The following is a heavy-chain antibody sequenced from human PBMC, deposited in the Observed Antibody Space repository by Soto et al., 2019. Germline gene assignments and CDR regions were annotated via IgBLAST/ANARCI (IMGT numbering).Heavy chain of an antibody. V-gene: IGHV4-39*01. CDR3: AGGTFVRGNYYNPDY. J-gene: IGHJ4*02. Sequence: SETLSLTCTVSGGSISSSSYYWGWIRQPPGKGLEWIGSIYYSGSTYYNPSLKSRVTISVDTSKNQFSLKLSSVTAADTAVFYFAGGTFVRGNYYNPDYWGQGTLVPVSP. CDR1: GGSISSSSYY. D-gene: IGHD3-10*02. CDR2: IYYSGST.